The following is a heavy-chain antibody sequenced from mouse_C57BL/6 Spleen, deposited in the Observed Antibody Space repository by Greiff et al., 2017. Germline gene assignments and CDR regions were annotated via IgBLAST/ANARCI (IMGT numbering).Heavy chain of an antibody. CDR2: IDPSDSYT. Sequence: QVQLQQPGAELVRPGTSVKLSCKASGYTFTSYWMHWVKQRPGQGLEWIGVIDPSDSYTNYTQKFKGKATLPVHPSSSTASMQLSRRTAEECAVYYCARRGGYYPLD. V-gene: IGHV1-59*01. D-gene: IGHD2-3*01. CDR3: ARRGGYYPLD. CDR1: GYTFTSYW. J-gene: IGHJ4*01.